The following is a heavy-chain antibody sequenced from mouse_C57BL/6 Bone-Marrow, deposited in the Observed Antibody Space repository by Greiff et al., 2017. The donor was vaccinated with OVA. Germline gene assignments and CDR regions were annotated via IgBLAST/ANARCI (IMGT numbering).Heavy chain of an antibody. CDR2: IWTGGGT. J-gene: IGHJ2*01. Sequence: VKLEESGPGLVAPSQSLSITCTVSGFSLTSYAISWVRQPPGKGLEWLGVIWTGGGTNYNSALKSRLSISKDNSKSQVFLKMNSLQTDDTARYYCARRGEDWDGMSLDFDYWGQGTTLTVSS. CDR3: ARRGEDWDGMSLDFDY. D-gene: IGHD4-1*01. CDR1: GFSLTSYA. V-gene: IGHV2-9-1*01.